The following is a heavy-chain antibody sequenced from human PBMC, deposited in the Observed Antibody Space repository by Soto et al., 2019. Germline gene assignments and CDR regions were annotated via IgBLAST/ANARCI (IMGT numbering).Heavy chain of an antibody. Sequence: SETLSLTCTVSGGSISSYYWSWIRQPPGKGLEWIGYIYYSGSTNYNPSLKSRVTISVDTSKNQFSLKLSSVTAADTAVYYCARDRNSRKYDFWSGRYYYMDVWGKGTTVTVSS. D-gene: IGHD3-3*01. CDR3: ARDRNSRKYDFWSGRYYYMDV. CDR2: IYYSGST. J-gene: IGHJ6*03. CDR1: GGSISSYY. V-gene: IGHV4-59*01.